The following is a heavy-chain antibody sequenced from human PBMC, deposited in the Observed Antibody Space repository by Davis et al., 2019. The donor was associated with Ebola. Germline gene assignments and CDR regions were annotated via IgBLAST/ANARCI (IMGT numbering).Heavy chain of an antibody. V-gene: IGHV4-39*07. CDR1: GGSISSGGYY. CDR2: IYHSGIT. CDR3: ARDYVY. Sequence: SETLSLTCTVSGGSISSGGYYWSWIRQHPGKGLEWIGSIYHSGITNYSPSLKSRVTISADTSKNQFSLRLKSVTAADTAMYYCARDYVYWGQGILVTVS. D-gene: IGHD1-14*01. J-gene: IGHJ4*02.